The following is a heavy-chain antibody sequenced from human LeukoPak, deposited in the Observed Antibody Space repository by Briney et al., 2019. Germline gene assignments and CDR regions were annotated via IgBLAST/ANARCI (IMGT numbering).Heavy chain of an antibody. CDR3: ARDPLIRFLEWAPEYYFDY. D-gene: IGHD3-3*01. CDR1: GYTFTGYY. V-gene: IGHV1-2*02. J-gene: IGHJ4*02. CDR2: INPNSGGT. Sequence: ASAKVSCKASGYTFTGYYMHCVRQAPGQGREWMGWINPNSGGTHYAQKFQGRVTMTRGTSISTAYMALSRLRSDDTAVYYSARDPLIRFLEWAPEYYFDYRGQGTLVTVSS.